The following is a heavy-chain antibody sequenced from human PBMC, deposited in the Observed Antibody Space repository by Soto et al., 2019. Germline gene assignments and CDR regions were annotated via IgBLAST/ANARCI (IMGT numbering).Heavy chain of an antibody. V-gene: IGHV3-9*01. J-gene: IGHJ4*02. Sequence: EVQLVESGGGLVQPGRSLRLSCAASGFTFDDYAIHWVRQAPGRGLEWVAGISWNGASIGYADSVKGRFTISRDNAKNSLQLQMNRLRSEETAWYYSANLPLYGSGFDCWGQGTLVTVSS. CDR3: ANLPLYGSGFDC. CDR1: GFTFDDYA. D-gene: IGHD3-10*01. CDR2: ISWNGASI.